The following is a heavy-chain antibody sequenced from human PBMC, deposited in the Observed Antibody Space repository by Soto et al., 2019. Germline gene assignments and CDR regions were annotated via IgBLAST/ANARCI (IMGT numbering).Heavy chain of an antibody. CDR2: IIPLFATT. Sequence: ASVKVSWKACGWTFRKYAISWVGQAAGQGREWMGGIIPLFATTNYAQKFQGRVTITADESTSTAYMELSSLRSEDTAVYYCARERAYDSSGYYYVDFDYWGQGTLVPVSS. V-gene: IGHV1-69*13. CDR1: GWTFRKYA. J-gene: IGHJ4*02. CDR3: ARERAYDSSGYYYVDFDY. D-gene: IGHD3-22*01.